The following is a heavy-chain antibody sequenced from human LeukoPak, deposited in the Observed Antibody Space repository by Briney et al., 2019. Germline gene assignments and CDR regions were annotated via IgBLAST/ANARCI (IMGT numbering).Heavy chain of an antibody. J-gene: IGHJ6*02. CDR3: AREYFYGSGTPSNYGMDV. CDR2: MNPNSGNT. V-gene: IGHV1-8*01. CDR1: GYTFTTYD. D-gene: IGHD3-10*01. Sequence: ASVKVSCKASGYTFTTYDINWVRQATGQGLEWMGWMNPNSGNTGYAQKFQGRVTMTRNTSISTAYMELSSLRSEDTAVYYCAREYFYGSGTPSNYGMDVWGQGTTVTVSS.